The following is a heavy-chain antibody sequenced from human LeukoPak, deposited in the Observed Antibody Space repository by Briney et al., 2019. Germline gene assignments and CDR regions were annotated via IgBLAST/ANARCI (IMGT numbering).Heavy chain of an antibody. J-gene: IGHJ5*02. Sequence: GGPLRLSCAASGFTFSSYAMHWVRQAPGKGLEWVAVISYDGSNKYYADSVKGRFTISRDNSKNTLYLQMNSLRAEDTAVYYCAANYYDSSGYPQGFDPWGQGTLVTVSS. CDR2: ISYDGSNK. V-gene: IGHV3-30*04. CDR3: AANYYDSSGYPQGFDP. D-gene: IGHD3-22*01. CDR1: GFTFSSYA.